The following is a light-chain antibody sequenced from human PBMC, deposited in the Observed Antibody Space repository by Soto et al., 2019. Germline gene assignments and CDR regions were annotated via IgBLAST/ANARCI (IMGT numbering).Light chain of an antibody. J-gene: IGKJ1*01. V-gene: IGKV1-5*01. CDR2: DAS. Sequence: DIQMTQSPSTLSASVGDRVTITCRASQSISSWLAWYQQKPGKAPKLMIYDASSLQSGVPATFSGSGSGTEFTLTISSLQPDDFATYYCQQYNSSPCTFGQGTKVEIK. CDR3: QQYNSSPCT. CDR1: QSISSW.